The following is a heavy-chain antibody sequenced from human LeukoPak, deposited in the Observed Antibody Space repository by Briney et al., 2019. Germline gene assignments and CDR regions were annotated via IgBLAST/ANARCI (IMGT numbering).Heavy chain of an antibody. CDR3: AKAARYGDYGPYYYYMDV. J-gene: IGHJ6*03. Sequence: PGGSLRLSCAASGFTFSGSAMHWVRQASGKGLEWVGRIRSKANSYATAYAASVKGRFTISRDNSKNTLYLQMNSLRAEDTAVYYCAKAARYGDYGPYYYYMDVWGKGTTVTVSS. CDR2: IRSKANSYAT. CDR1: GFTFSGSA. D-gene: IGHD4-17*01. V-gene: IGHV3-73*01.